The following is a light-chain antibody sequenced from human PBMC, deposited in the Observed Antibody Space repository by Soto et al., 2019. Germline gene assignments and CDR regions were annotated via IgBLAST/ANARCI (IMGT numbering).Light chain of an antibody. Sequence: DIQMTQSPSTLSASVGDRVTITCRASQRISSWLAWFQQKPGKAPKLLIFDASTLETGVPLRFSGSGSGTEFTLTISSLQPDDFATYYCQQYDSYSPQTFGQGTKVEIK. CDR2: DAS. V-gene: IGKV1-5*01. CDR3: QQYDSYSPQT. J-gene: IGKJ1*01. CDR1: QRISSW.